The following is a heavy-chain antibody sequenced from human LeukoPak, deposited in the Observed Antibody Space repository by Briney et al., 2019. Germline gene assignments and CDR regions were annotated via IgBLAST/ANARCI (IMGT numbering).Heavy chain of an antibody. V-gene: IGHV4-59*01. J-gene: IGHJ4*02. CDR1: GDSISSYY. CDR3: AGDPSSRYSSDWHFDY. Sequence: PSETLSLTCTVSGDSISSYYWSWIRQPPGKGLEWIGFIYYSGSTNYNPSLKSRVTISVDTSKNQFSLRLSSATAADTAVYYCAGDPSSRYSSDWHFDYWGQGTLVTVSS. CDR2: IYYSGST. D-gene: IGHD6-19*01.